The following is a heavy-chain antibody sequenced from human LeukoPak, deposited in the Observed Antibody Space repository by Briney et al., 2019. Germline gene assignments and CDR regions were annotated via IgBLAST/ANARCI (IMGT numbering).Heavy chain of an antibody. V-gene: IGHV4-61*08. D-gene: IGHD6-13*01. CDR3: ARWYSSNWHYSFDY. CDR2: VYYSGST. CDR1: GGSLSSGGYY. J-gene: IGHJ4*02. Sequence: SETLSLTCTVSGGSLSSGGYYWSWLRQHPGTGLEWIGYVYYSGSTYYDPSLKSRVTISVDTSKNQFSLKLSSVTAADTAEYYCARWYSSNWHYSFDYWGQGTLVTVSS.